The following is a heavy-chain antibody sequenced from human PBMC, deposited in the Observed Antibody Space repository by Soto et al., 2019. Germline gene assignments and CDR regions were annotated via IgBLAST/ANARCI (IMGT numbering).Heavy chain of an antibody. Sequence: QVQLQESGPGLVRPSQTLSLTCTVSGGSISYDHYHWTWIRQPPGKGLEWIGYIHYSGSVFYNASLQSRLSMSVDTSKNLFSLKLSSVTAADTAVYFCAREDDGGDRDYYGLDVWGQGTTVTVSS. V-gene: IGHV4-30-4*01. CDR1: GGSISYDHYH. CDR3: AREDDGGDRDYYGLDV. D-gene: IGHD2-21*02. CDR2: IHYSGSV. J-gene: IGHJ6*02.